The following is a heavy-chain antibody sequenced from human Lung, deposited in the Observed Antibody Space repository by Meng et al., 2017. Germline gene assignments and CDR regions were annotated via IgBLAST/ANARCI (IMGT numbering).Heavy chain of an antibody. Sequence: QVQLVQSGAEVKKSGSSVKFACKTSGGSFSTHTFSWVRQAPGQGLEWMGGLIAVFDKTKAAPRFQDRVTFTADESTSTAYMELSSLTFDDTAVYFCARGRRNEPLFDYWGQGTLVTVSS. V-gene: IGHV1-69*13. D-gene: IGHD1-14*01. CDR1: GGSFSTHT. CDR2: LIAVFDKT. CDR3: ARGRRNEPLFDY. J-gene: IGHJ4*02.